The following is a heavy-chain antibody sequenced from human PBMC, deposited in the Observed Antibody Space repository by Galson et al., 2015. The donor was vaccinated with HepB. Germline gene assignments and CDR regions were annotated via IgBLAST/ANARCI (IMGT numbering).Heavy chain of an antibody. V-gene: IGHV3-7*03. J-gene: IGHJ5*02. CDR1: GFTFSSYW. D-gene: IGHD6-13*01. Sequence: SLRLSCAASGFTFSSYWMSWVRQAPGKGLEWVANIKQDGSEKYYVDSVKGRFTISRDNAKNSLYLQMYSLRAEDTAVYYCARVSSSWEEGWFDPWGQGTLVTVSS. CDR2: IKQDGSEK. CDR3: ARVSSSWEEGWFDP.